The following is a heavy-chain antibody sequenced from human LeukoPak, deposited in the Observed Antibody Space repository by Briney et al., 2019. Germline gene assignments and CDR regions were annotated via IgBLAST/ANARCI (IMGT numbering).Heavy chain of an antibody. CDR1: GYTLTELS. CDR3: ATALVGATTTRG. V-gene: IGHV1-24*01. CDR2: FDPEDGET. Sequence: ASVKVSCKVFGYTLTELSMHWVRQAPGKGLEWMGGFDPEDGETIYAQKFQGRVTMTEDTSTDTAYMELSSLRSEDTAVYYCATALVGATTTRGWGQGTLVTVSS. D-gene: IGHD1-26*01. J-gene: IGHJ4*02.